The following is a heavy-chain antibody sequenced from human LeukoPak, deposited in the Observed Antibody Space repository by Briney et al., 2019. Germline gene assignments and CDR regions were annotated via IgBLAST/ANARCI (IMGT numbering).Heavy chain of an antibody. CDR3: ARVYCGGDCAFDP. CDR2: ISAYNGNT. V-gene: IGHV1-18*01. D-gene: IGHD2-21*02. CDR1: AYTFSNYG. J-gene: IGHJ5*02. Sequence: ASVKGSCKASAYTFSNYGISWVRQAPGQGLEWMGWISAYNGNTNYAQKLQGRVTMTTDTSTSTAYMELRSLRSDDTAVYYCARVYCGGDCAFDPWGQGTLVTVSS.